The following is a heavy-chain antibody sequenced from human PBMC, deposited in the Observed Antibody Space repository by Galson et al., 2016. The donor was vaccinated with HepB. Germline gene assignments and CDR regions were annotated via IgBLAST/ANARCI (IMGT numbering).Heavy chain of an antibody. CDR1: GFTFRNYG. Sequence: SLRLSCAASGFTFRNYGMHWVRQAPGTGLECVALISYDGSNKYYADSVKGRFAISRDNSKKTLYLQMNSLRADDTAVYYCAKVGYSRSWYGTWDSNYGVDVWGQGTTVTVSS. CDR3: AKVGYSRSWYGTWDSNYGVDV. J-gene: IGHJ6*02. V-gene: IGHV3-30*18. CDR2: ISYDGSNK. D-gene: IGHD6-13*01.